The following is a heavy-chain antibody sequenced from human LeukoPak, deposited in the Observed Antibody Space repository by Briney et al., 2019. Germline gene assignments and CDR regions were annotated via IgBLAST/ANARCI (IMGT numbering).Heavy chain of an antibody. CDR1: GLTFSTYW. J-gene: IGHJ4*02. CDR2: IGHTGSIT. Sequence: GGSLRLSCAASGLTFSTYWMSWVRHAPGKGLEWVSYIGHTGSITDYADSVKGRFTVSRDNAKNSLYLQMNSLRAEDTAVYYCARSEGGHHTSRRSGFGGSYIHDYWGQGTLVTVSS. V-gene: IGHV3-48*04. CDR3: ARSEGGHHTSRRSGFGGSYIHDY. D-gene: IGHD1-26*01.